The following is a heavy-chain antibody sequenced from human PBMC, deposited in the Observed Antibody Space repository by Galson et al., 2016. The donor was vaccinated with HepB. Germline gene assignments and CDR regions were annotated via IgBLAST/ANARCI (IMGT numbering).Heavy chain of an antibody. CDR3: AKSHEYCPPVGCSVDY. CDR1: GFTFSGYG. CDR2: DSMDGRRK. D-gene: IGHD2/OR15-2a*01. J-gene: IGHJ4*02. Sequence: SLRLSCAASGFTFSGYGMHWVRQAPGQGLEWVAADSMDGRRKFYEDSVKGRFTISTDNSNNILFLQMSSLRADDTAVYFCAKSHEYCPPVGCSVDYWGQGTLVSVSS. V-gene: IGHV3-30*18.